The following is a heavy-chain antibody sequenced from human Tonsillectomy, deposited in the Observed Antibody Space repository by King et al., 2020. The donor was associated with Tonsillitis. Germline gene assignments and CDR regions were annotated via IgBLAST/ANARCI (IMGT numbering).Heavy chain of an antibody. CDR1: EFTFSSSW. D-gene: IGHD6-19*01. CDR3: ARDRAYSSFDY. CDR2: IKPDGSEK. Sequence: EVQLVESGGGLVQPGVSLKLSCAASEFTFSSSWMTWVRQAPGKGLQWVATIKPDGSEKYYADSVKGRFTVSRDNARNSLDLQMNSLRSEDTALYYGARDRAYSSFDYRGQGTLVTVSS. V-gene: IGHV3-7*04. J-gene: IGHJ4*02.